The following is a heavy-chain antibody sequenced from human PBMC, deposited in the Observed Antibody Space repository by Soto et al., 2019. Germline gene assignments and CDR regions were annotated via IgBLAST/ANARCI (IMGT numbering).Heavy chain of an antibody. CDR1: GYTVTTHY. CDR2: INPGSGAA. CDR3: ARGGEVGVAGSAAFDM. Sequence: QVQLVQSGAEVKKPGASVKISCTASGYTVTTHYMYWVRQAPGRGLEWMGAINPGSGAAKYTQTFQARVTMTRDTSTNTVYMEMSALRSEDTAVFYCARGGEVGVAGSAAFDMWGQGTMVTVSS. J-gene: IGHJ3*02. D-gene: IGHD3-3*01. V-gene: IGHV1-46*01.